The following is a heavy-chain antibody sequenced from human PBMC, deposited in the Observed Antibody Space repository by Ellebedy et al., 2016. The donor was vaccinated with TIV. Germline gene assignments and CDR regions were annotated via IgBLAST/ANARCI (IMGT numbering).Heavy chain of an antibody. D-gene: IGHD6-13*01. J-gene: IGHJ3*02. CDR1: GYTFPSYY. CDR3: ANDSSSSPDAFDI. CDR2: INPSGGST. Sequence: ASVKVSCKASGYTFPSYYMHWVRQAPGQGLEWMGIINPSGGSTSYAQKFQGRVTMTRDTSTSTVYMELSSLRSEDTAVYYCANDSSSSPDAFDIWGQGTMVTVSS. V-gene: IGHV1-46*01.